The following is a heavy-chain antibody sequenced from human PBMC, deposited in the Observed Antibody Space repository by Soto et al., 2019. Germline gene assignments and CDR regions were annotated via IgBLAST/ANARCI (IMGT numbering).Heavy chain of an antibody. CDR3: TTDIVGFGGLYPEFDY. J-gene: IGHJ4*02. V-gene: IGHV3-15*01. CDR2: IKSKTDGGTT. D-gene: IGHD3-10*01. CDR1: GFTFSNAW. Sequence: PGGSLRLSCAASGFTFSNAWMSWVRQAPGKGLEWVGRIKSKTDGGTTDYAAPVKGRFTISRDDSKNTLYLQMNSLKTEDTAVYYCTTDIVGFGGLYPEFDYWGQGTLVTVSS.